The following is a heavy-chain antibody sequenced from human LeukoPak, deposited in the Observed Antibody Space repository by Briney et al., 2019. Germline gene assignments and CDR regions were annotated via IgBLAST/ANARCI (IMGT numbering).Heavy chain of an antibody. CDR1: GYTFSSYT. Sequence: SGGSLRLSCAASGYTFSSYTMNWVRQAPGKGLEWVSCISSSSGSIYYADSVKGRFTISRDNAKNSLYLQMNSLRAADTAVHYCARDRATCYYWGQGTVVTL. V-gene: IGHV3-21*04. CDR2: ISSSSGSI. D-gene: IGHD2-15*01. CDR3: ARDRATCYY. J-gene: IGHJ4*02.